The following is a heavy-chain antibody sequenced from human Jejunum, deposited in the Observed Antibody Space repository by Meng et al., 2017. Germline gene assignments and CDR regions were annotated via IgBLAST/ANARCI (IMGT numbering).Heavy chain of an antibody. CDR1: GFNFNSFG. CDR3: VRENSGYDF. CDR2: ISNGGSTI. V-gene: IGHV3-48*03. D-gene: IGHD5-12*01. J-gene: IGHJ4*02. Sequence: GESLKISCAASGFNFNSFGMDWVRQAPGKGLEWLSYISNGGSTIYYADSVKGRFTISRDNAEKSLYLQMESLRAEDTAVYYCVRENSGYDFWGQGTLVTVSS.